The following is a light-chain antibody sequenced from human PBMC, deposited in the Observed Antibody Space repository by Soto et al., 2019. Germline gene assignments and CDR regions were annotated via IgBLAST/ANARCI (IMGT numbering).Light chain of an antibody. Sequence: QSALTQSASVSGSPGQSITISCTGTSSDIGTYNLVSWYQHYPGKAPKLMIYEGIKRPSGVSNRFSGSKSGNTAFLTISGLQAEDEADYYCCSYAGSGTDNYVFGSGTKVTVL. CDR3: CSYAGSGTDNYV. CDR2: EGI. V-gene: IGLV2-23*01. J-gene: IGLJ1*01. CDR1: SSDIGTYNL.